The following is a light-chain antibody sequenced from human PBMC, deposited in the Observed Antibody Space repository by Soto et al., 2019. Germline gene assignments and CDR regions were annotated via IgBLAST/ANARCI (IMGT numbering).Light chain of an antibody. J-gene: IGKJ1*01. CDR3: HKYGNSPQT. Sequence: EIVLTQSPGTLSLSPGERGTLSCRASQSVSSANFAWYQQKPGQAPRLLIYGASSRATGIPDRCSGRGAGAVFPLTLNILAPDDFPVYYCHKYGNSPQTFAQGTKVDIK. CDR1: QSVSSAN. V-gene: IGKV3-20*01. CDR2: GAS.